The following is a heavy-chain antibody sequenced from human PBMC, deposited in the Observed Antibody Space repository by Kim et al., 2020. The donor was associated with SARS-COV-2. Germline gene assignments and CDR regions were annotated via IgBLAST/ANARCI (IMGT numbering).Heavy chain of an antibody. V-gene: IGHV1-2*06. CDR2: INPNSGGT. CDR1: GYTFTAYY. D-gene: IGHD3-10*01. CDR3: VRAGQYGSGRYSRY. Sequence: ASVKVSCKASGYTFTAYYIHWVRQAPGQGLEWMGRINPNSGGTNYAQKFQGRVTMTRDTSTTTADMELSRLTSDDTAMYYCVRAGQYGSGRYSRYWGQRT. J-gene: IGHJ4*03.